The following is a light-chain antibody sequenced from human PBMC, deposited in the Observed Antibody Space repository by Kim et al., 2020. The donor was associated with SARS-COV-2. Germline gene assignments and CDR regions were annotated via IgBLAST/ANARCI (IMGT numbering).Light chain of an antibody. CDR2: QDS. J-gene: IGLJ1*01. V-gene: IGLV3-1*01. CDR3: QAWDSSTYV. CDR1: KLGDKY. Sequence: SYELTQPPSVSVSPGQTASITCSGDKLGDKYACWYQQKPGQPPVLVIYQDSKRPSGIPVRFSGSNSGNTATLTISGTQAMDEADYYCQAWDSSTYVFGAGTKVTVL.